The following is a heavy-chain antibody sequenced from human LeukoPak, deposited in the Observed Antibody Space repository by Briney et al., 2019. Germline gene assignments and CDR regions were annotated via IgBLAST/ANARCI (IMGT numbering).Heavy chain of an antibody. CDR2: IYYSGST. CDR3: ARDLGYDSSAQDAFDI. J-gene: IGHJ3*02. CDR1: GGSISSYY. D-gene: IGHD3-22*01. V-gene: IGHV4-59*01. Sequence: SETLSLTCTVSGGSISSYYWSWIRQPPGKGLEWIGYIYYSGSTNYNPSLKSRVTISVDTSKNQFSLKLSSVTAADTAVYYCARDLGYDSSAQDAFDIWGQGTMVTVSS.